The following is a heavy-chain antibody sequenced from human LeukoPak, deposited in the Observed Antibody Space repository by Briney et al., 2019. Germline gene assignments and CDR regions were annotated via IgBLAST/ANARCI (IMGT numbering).Heavy chain of an antibody. CDR3: ARIYDRGSGGGDDY. CDR2: IYYSGHT. V-gene: IGHV4-39*07. D-gene: IGHD3-10*01. Sequence: SETLSLTCTVYGDSINNKNFYWGWIRKPPGKDLEWIGSIYYSGHTYYNPSLKSRVTLSVDTSKNQFSLKLTSVTAADTAVYHCARIYDRGSGGGDDYWGQGTLVTVSS. CDR1: GDSINNKNFY. J-gene: IGHJ4*02.